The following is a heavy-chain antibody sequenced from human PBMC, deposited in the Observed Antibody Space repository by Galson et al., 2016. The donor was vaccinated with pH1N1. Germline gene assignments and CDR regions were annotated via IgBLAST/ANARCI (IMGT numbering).Heavy chain of an antibody. Sequence: ETLSLTCTVSGGSISSSSYYWGWIRRPPGKGLEWIGSIYYSGSTYYTASLKSRVTIYVDTSQNQFSLKLNSVTAADTAVYDCARRQVGGTGTFDSWGQGTLVTASS. V-gene: IGHV4-39*01. CDR3: ARRQVGGTGTFDS. CDR2: IYYSGST. D-gene: IGHD1-26*01. J-gene: IGHJ4*02. CDR1: GGSISSSSYY.